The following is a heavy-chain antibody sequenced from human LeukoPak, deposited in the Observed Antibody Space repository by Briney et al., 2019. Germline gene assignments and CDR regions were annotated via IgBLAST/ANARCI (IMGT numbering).Heavy chain of an antibody. D-gene: IGHD1-26*01. J-gene: IGHJ4*02. Sequence: SETLSLTCTVSGGSISSSSYYWGWIRQPPGKGLEWIGSIYYSGSTYYNPSLKSRVTISVDTSKNQFSLKLSSVTAADTAVYYCARQDPSGVGAFDYWGQGTLVTVSS. V-gene: IGHV4-39*01. CDR3: ARQDPSGVGAFDY. CDR1: GGSISSSSYY. CDR2: IYYSGST.